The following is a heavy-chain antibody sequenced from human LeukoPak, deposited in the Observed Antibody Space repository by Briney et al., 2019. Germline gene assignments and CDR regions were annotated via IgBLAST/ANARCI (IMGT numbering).Heavy chain of an antibody. D-gene: IGHD3-9*01. V-gene: IGHV4-59*01. CDR3: ARTYYDILTGYYHSWFDP. J-gene: IGHJ5*02. Sequence: SETLSLTCTVSGGSISSYYWSWIRQPPGKGLEWIGYIYYSGSTNYNPSLKSRVTISVDTPKNQFSLKLSSVTAADTAVYYCARTYYDILTGYYHSWFDPWGQGTLVTVSS. CDR2: IYYSGST. CDR1: GGSISSYY.